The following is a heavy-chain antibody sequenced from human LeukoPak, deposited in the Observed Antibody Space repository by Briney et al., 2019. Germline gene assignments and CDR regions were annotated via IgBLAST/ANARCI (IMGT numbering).Heavy chain of an antibody. J-gene: IGHJ4*02. CDR3: ARGSGRRGTMVRGVIIRPYYFDY. CDR1: GGSFSGYY. V-gene: IGHV4-34*01. Sequence: KPSETLSLTCAVYGGSFSGYYWSWIRQPPGKGLEWIGEINHSGSTNYNPSLKSRVTISVDTSKNQFSLKLSSVTAADTAVYYCARGSGRRGTMVRGVIIRPYYFDYWGQGTLVTVSS. D-gene: IGHD3-10*01. CDR2: INHSGST.